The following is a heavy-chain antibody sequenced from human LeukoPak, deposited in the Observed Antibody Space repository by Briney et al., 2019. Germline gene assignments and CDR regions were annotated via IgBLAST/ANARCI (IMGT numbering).Heavy chain of an antibody. J-gene: IGHJ5*02. CDR2: IYYSGST. D-gene: IGHD2-2*01. V-gene: IGHV4-39*07. CDR1: GGSISCSSYY. Sequence: KTSETLSLTCTVSGGSISCSSYYWGWIRQPPGKGLEWIGSIYYSGSTYYNPSLKSRVTISVDTSRNQFSLKLSSVTAADTAVYYCAREFEVPAADNWFDPWGQGTLVTVSS. CDR3: AREFEVPAADNWFDP.